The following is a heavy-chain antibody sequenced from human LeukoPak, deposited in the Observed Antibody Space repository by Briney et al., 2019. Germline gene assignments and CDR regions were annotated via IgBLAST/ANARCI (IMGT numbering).Heavy chain of an antibody. V-gene: IGHV3-9*01. D-gene: IGHD3/OR15-3a*01. CDR3: AKVIVGTFAILES. J-gene: IGHJ4*02. CDR2: INWNGRSI. CDR1: GFTFDDFA. Sequence: GGSLRLSCAASGFTFDDFAMRWVRQGPGKGLEWVSGINWNGRSIDYADSVKGRFTVSRDNGKNSLYLQMNSLRPEDTAFYYCAKVIVGTFAILESWGQGTLVTVSS.